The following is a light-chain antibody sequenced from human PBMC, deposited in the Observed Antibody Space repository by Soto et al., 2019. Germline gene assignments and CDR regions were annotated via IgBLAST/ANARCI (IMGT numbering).Light chain of an antibody. Sequence: EIVLTQSPATLSLSPGERATLSCRASQSISSDLGWYQQKPGQAPRLLIYDASNRATGIPARFSGSGSGTDFTLTISSLEAEDFAVYYCQQRSGWPLTFGGGTKVEIK. CDR1: QSISSD. V-gene: IGKV3-11*01. CDR3: QQRSGWPLT. CDR2: DAS. J-gene: IGKJ4*01.